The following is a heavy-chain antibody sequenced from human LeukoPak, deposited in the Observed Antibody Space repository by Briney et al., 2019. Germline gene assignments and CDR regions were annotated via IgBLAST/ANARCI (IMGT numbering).Heavy chain of an antibody. CDR2: ISAYNGNT. D-gene: IGHD2-2*02. J-gene: IGHJ5*02. CDR3: ARGPESAAISVTPLFDP. Sequence: ASVKVSCKASGYTFTSYGISWVRQAPGQGLEWMGWISAYNGNTNYAQKLQGRVTMTTDTSTSTAYMELRSLRSDDTAVYYCARGPESAAISVTPLFDPWGQETLVTVSS. CDR1: GYTFTSYG. V-gene: IGHV1-18*01.